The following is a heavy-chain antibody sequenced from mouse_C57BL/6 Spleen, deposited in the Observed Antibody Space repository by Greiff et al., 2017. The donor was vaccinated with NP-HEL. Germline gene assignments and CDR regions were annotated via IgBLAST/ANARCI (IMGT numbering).Heavy chain of an antibody. J-gene: IGHJ1*03. CDR3: ARRVITTVAWYFDV. CDR1: GYTFTSYW. D-gene: IGHD1-1*01. V-gene: IGHV1-50*01. Sequence: QVQLQQPGAELVKPGASVKLSCKASGYTFTSYWMQWVKQRPGQGLEWIGEIDPSDSYTNYNQKFKGKATLTVDTSSSTAYRQLSSLTSEDSAVYYCARRVITTVAWYFDVWGTGTTVTVSS. CDR2: IDPSDSYT.